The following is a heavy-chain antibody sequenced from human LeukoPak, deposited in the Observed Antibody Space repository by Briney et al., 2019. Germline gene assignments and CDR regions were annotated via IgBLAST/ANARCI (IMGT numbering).Heavy chain of an antibody. CDR2: ISSRSSYI. Sequence: PGGSLRLSCAASGFTFSSYSMNWVRQAPGKGLEWVSSISSRSSYIYYADSMKGRFTISRDNAKNSLYLQMNSLRAEDTAVYYCARDPRDGYTYWGQGTLVTVSS. D-gene: IGHD5-24*01. CDR1: GFTFSSYS. V-gene: IGHV3-21*01. J-gene: IGHJ4*02. CDR3: ARDPRDGYTY.